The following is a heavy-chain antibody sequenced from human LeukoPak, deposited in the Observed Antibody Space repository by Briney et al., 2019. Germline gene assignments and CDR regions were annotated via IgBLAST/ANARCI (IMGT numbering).Heavy chain of an antibody. CDR2: IKTDGSEK. Sequence: PGGSLRLSWVASGFTFTTYWMTWVRQVPGKGLEWVANIKTDGSEKYYVDSVEGRFAISRDNTKNSLYLQMNNLRAEDTGLYYCVSAPNSYYLDHWGQGTLVTVSS. CDR3: VSAPNSYYLDH. V-gene: IGHV3-7*01. J-gene: IGHJ4*02. CDR1: GFTFTTYW.